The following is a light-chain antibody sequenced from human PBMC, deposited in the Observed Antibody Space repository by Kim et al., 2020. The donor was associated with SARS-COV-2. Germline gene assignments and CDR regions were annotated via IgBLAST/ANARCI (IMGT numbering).Light chain of an antibody. CDR1: QSVRSNY. J-gene: IGKJ3*01. CDR2: GVS. V-gene: IGKV3-20*01. CDR3: HQYGSSPFT. Sequence: SPGERATLSCRASQSVRSNYLAWYQQKPGQAPRLLIYGVSSKATGIPDRFSGSGSGTDFTLTISRLEPEDFAVYYCHQYGSSPFTFGPGTKVDIK.